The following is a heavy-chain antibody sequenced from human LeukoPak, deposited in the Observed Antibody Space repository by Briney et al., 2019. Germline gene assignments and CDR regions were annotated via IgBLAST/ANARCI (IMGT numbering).Heavy chain of an antibody. Sequence: GESLKISCKGSGYRFTTYWIGWVRQMPGKGLEWMGIINPGDSDTRYSPSFQGQVTISADKSISTAYLLWSSLKASDTAMYYCARHPITRYYDSRGYLAAGPDYWGQGTLVTVSS. CDR2: INPGDSDT. D-gene: IGHD3-22*01. V-gene: IGHV5-51*01. J-gene: IGHJ4*02. CDR1: GYRFTTYW. CDR3: ARHPITRYYDSRGYLAAGPDY.